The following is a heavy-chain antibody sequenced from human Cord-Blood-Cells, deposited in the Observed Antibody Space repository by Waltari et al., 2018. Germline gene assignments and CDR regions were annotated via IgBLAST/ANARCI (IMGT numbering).Heavy chain of an antibody. D-gene: IGHD3-3*01. CDR2: LYHSGST. CDR1: GYSISSGYS. V-gene: IGHV4-38-2*02. J-gene: IGHJ3*02. Sequence: QVQLQESGPGLVKPSETLSLTCAVSGYSISSGYSWGWIRQPPGKGLEWIGSLYHSGSTYYNPSVKSRVTISVDTSKNQFSLKLSSVTAADTAVYYCARDRYMSPLYYEFWSGYYTGTGDAFDIWGQGTMVTVSS. CDR3: ARDRYMSPLYYEFWSGYYTGTGDAFDI.